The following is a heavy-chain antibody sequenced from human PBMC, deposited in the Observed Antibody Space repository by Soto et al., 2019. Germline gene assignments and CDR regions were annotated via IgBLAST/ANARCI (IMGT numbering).Heavy chain of an antibody. V-gene: IGHV3-30-3*01. CDR2: ISYDGSNK. CDR1: GFTFSSYT. J-gene: IGHJ5*02. Sequence: PGGSLRLSCAASGFTFSSYTMHWVRQTPGRGLEWVADISYDGSNKYYADSVKGRFTISRDNSKNTLYLQMNSLRAEDTAVYYFARDLIRFGELLYRNWFDPWGQGTLVTVSS. CDR3: ARDLIRFGELLYRNWFDP. D-gene: IGHD3-10*01.